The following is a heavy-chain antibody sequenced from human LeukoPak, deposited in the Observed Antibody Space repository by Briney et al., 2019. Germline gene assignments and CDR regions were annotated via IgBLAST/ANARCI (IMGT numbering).Heavy chain of an antibody. Sequence: ASVKVSCKASGYTFTGYYMHWVRQAPGQGLEWMGWINPNSGGTNYAQKFQGRVTMTRDTSISTAYMELSRLRSDDTAVYYCARVGYYGSGSPLGHDAFDIWGQGTMVTVSS. V-gene: IGHV1-2*02. CDR2: INPNSGGT. CDR1: GYTFTGYY. J-gene: IGHJ3*02. D-gene: IGHD3-10*01. CDR3: ARVGYYGSGSPLGHDAFDI.